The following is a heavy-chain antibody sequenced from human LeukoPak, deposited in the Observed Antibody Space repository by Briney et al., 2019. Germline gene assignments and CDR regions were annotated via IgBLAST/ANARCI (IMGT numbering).Heavy chain of an antibody. V-gene: IGHV3-43*01. CDR1: GFTFEDYT. J-gene: IGHJ4*02. Sequence: PGGSLRLSCAASGFTFEDYTMHGVRQAPGKGREGGSLISWDGGRTYYADSVKGRFTISRDNSKNSLYMQMNSLRAEDTAIYYCATYRQVLLPFESWGQGTMVTVSS. CDR3: ATYRQVLLPFES. CDR2: ISWDGGRT. D-gene: IGHD2-8*02.